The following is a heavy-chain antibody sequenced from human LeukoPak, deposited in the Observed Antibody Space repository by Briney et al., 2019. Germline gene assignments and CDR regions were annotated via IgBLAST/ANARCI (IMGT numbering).Heavy chain of an antibody. D-gene: IGHD1-1*01. CDR1: GGSISSYY. V-gene: IGHV4-59*08. J-gene: IGHJ5*02. CDR2: IYYSGST. Sequence: SETLSLTCTVSGGSISSYYWSWIRQPPGKGLEWIGYIYYSGSTNYNPSLKSRATISVDTSKNQFSLKLSSVTAADTAVYYCARQLQQVSWNWFDPWGQGTLVTVSS. CDR3: ARQLQQVSWNWFDP.